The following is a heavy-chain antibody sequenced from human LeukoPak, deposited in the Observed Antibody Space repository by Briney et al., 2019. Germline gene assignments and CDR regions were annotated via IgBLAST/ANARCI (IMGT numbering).Heavy chain of an antibody. Sequence: PGGSLRLSCAASGFTFSSYAMHWVRQAPGKGLEWVAVISYDGSNKYYADSVKGRFTISRDNSKNTLYLQMNSLRAEDTAVYYCARDLGKHGPRAPLGYWGQGTLVTVSS. V-gene: IGHV3-30*04. CDR2: ISYDGSNK. CDR3: ARDLGKHGPRAPLGY. D-gene: IGHD2-21*01. J-gene: IGHJ4*02. CDR1: GFTFSSYA.